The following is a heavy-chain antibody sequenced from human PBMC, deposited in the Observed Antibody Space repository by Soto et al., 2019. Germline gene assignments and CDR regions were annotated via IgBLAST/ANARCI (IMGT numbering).Heavy chain of an antibody. CDR1: GYTFSNYG. V-gene: IGHV1-18*04. D-gene: IGHD2-15*01. Sequence: QVQLVQYGAEVKKPGASVKVSCKASGYTFSNYGFSWVRQAPGQGLEWLGWISAYDGSTKFAQKVQDRVTLTTDTSTMTAYMEFRSLRSDDTAVYYCARGCSGGSCYYHFDYWCQGTLFTISS. J-gene: IGHJ4*02. CDR2: ISAYDGST. CDR3: ARGCSGGSCYYHFDY.